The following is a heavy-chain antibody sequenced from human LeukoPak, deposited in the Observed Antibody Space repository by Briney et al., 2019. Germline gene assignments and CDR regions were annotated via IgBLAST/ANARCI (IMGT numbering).Heavy chain of an antibody. D-gene: IGHD3-10*01. Sequence: SETLSLTCTASGGSISSYYWSWIRQPPGKGLEWIGYIYYSGSTNYNPSLKSRVTISVDTSKNQFSLKLSSVTAADTAVYYCARGDTAPYGSGSYPDYWGQGTLVTVSS. V-gene: IGHV4-59*01. CDR1: GGSISSYY. CDR2: IYYSGST. J-gene: IGHJ4*02. CDR3: ARGDTAPYGSGSYPDY.